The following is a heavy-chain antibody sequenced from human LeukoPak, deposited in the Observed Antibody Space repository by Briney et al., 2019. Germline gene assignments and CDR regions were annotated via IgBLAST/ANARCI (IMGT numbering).Heavy chain of an antibody. Sequence: GASVKVSCKASGYTFTGYYMHWVRQAPGQGLEWMGWINPNSGGTNYAQKFQGRVTMTRDTSISTAYMELSRLRSDDTAVYYCARESSAVDDAFDIWGQGTMVTVSS. V-gene: IGHV1-2*02. CDR1: GYTFTGYY. D-gene: IGHD5-24*01. J-gene: IGHJ3*02. CDR2: INPNSGGT. CDR3: ARESSAVDDAFDI.